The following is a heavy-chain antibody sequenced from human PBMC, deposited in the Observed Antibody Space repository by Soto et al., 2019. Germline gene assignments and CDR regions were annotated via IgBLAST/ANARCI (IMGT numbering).Heavy chain of an antibody. CDR2: ISAYNGTT. CDR1: GYTFTSYG. Sequence: QVQLVQSGAEVKKPGASGEVSCKASGYTFTSYGISWVRQAPGQGLEWMGWISAYNGTTNYAQQLQGRVTMTTDTATSKAYMELRSLRSDDEAVADCERGGGLLWFGELSRWGQGTLVTVSS. CDR3: ERGGGLLWFGELSR. D-gene: IGHD3-10*01. J-gene: IGHJ4*02. V-gene: IGHV1-18*01.